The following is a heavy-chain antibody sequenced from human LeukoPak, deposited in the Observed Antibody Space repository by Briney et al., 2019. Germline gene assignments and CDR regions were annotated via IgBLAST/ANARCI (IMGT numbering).Heavy chain of an antibody. J-gene: IGHJ5*02. CDR1: GGSISSYY. Sequence: SETLSLTCSVSGGSISSYYWSWIRQPPGKGLEWSGYIYYRGSTNYNPSLKSRVAMSIDTSKNQFSLKLSSVTAADTAVYYWARDYYGSGSPNWFDPWGQGTLVTVSS. D-gene: IGHD3-10*01. V-gene: IGHV4-59*01. CDR2: IYYRGST. CDR3: ARDYYGSGSPNWFDP.